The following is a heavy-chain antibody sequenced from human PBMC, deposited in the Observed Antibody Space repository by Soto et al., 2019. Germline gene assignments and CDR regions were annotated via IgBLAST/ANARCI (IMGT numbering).Heavy chain of an antibody. CDR1: GFTFINYN. CDR2: ISTSSSYI. J-gene: IGHJ5*02. D-gene: IGHD6-13*01. CDR3: ARSRGWQPNWFDP. Sequence: GGSLRLSCAASGFTFINYNMYWVRQAPGKGLEWVSSISTSSSYIHYADSVKGRFTISRDNAKDSLYLQMNSLRAEDTAVYYCARSRGWQPNWFDPWRQDTLVTISS. V-gene: IGHV3-21*01.